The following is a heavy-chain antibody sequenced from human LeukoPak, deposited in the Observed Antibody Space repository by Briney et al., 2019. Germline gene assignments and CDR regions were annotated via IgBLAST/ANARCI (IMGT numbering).Heavy chain of an antibody. CDR2: INTSGGSA. Sequence: PGGSLRLSCAASGFTFSNYVMSWVRQAPGKGLESVSCINTSGGSACYADSVKGRFTISRDNSKNTLYLQMNSLRVEDTAVYYCAALVRGPRSFDPWGQGTLLTVS. V-gene: IGHV3-23*01. CDR1: GFTFSNYV. CDR3: AALVRGPRSFDP. D-gene: IGHD3-10*02. J-gene: IGHJ5*02.